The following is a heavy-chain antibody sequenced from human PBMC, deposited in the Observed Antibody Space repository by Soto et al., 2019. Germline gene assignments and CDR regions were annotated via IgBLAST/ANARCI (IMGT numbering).Heavy chain of an antibody. V-gene: IGHV3-33*01. Sequence: QVQLVESGGGVVQPGRSLRLSCAASGFTFSSYGMHWVRQAPGKGLEWVAVIWYDGSNKYYADSVKGRFTISRDNSKNTLYLQMNSLRAEDTAVYYCARDTLRDFDWLEWGCSDYWGQGTLVTVSS. J-gene: IGHJ4*02. D-gene: IGHD3-9*01. CDR3: ARDTLRDFDWLEWGCSDY. CDR2: IWYDGSNK. CDR1: GFTFSSYG.